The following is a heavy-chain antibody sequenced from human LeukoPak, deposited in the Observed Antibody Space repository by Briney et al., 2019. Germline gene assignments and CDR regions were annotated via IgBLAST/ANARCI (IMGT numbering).Heavy chain of an antibody. Sequence: PGGSLRLSCAASGFTFSTYAMLWVRQAPGKGLERVSFISGSGSATNYADSVKGRFTISRDNSKNTLYLQMNSLRAEDTAVYYCAKRSGSDPGSYDYWGQGTLVTVSS. V-gene: IGHV3-23*01. CDR2: ISGSGSAT. J-gene: IGHJ4*02. CDR3: AKRSGSDPGSYDY. D-gene: IGHD3-22*01. CDR1: GFTFSTYA.